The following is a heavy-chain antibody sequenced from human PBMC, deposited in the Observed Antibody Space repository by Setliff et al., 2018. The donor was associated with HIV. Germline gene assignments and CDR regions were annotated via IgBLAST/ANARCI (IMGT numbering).Heavy chain of an antibody. CDR2: IYSGGST. Sequence: SETLSLTCTVSGGSIGGYYWSWIRQPPGTGLEWLGCIYSGGSTNYNPSLESRVTISLDTSKNQFSLRLTSVSSVFRLYLQMNSLKTEDTAVYYCTTIQKLTTPVDYWGQGTLVTVSS. V-gene: IGHV4-4*08. CDR1: GGSIGGYY. D-gene: IGHD3-10*01. J-gene: IGHJ4*02. CDR3: NSLKTEDTAVYYCTTIQKLTTPVDY.